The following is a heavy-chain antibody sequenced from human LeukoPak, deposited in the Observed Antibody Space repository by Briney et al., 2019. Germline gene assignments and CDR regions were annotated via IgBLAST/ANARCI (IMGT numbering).Heavy chain of an antibody. CDR1: GGSISSSSYY. CDR3: ARLLLEYYFDY. J-gene: IGHJ4*02. Sequence: SETLSLTCTVSGGSISSSSYYWGWIRQPPGKGPEWIGSIYYSGSTCYNPSLKSRVTISVDTSKNQFSLKLSSVTAADTAVYYCARLLLEYYFDYWGQGTLVTVSS. D-gene: IGHD2-21*01. CDR2: IYYSGST. V-gene: IGHV4-39*01.